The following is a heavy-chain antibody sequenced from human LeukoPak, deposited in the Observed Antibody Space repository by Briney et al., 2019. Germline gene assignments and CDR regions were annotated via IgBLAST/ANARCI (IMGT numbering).Heavy chain of an antibody. J-gene: IGHJ6*04. V-gene: IGHV3-33*01. CDR1: GFTFSSYG. CDR3: ARDHHTITDYYYGMDV. Sequence: GRSLRLSCAASGFTFSSYGMHWVRQAPGKGLEGVAVIWYDGSNKYYADSVKGRFTISRDNSKNTLYLQMNSLRAEDTAVYYGARDHHTITDYYYGMDVWGKGTTVTVSS. CDR2: IWYDGSNK. D-gene: IGHD1-14*01.